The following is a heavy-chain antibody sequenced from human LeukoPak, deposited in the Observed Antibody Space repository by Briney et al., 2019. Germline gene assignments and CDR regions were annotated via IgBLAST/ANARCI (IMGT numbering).Heavy chain of an antibody. CDR2: IYPGDSDT. CDR1: GYSFTSYW. V-gene: IGHV5-51*01. Sequence: GKSLKISCKGSGYSFTSYWIGWVRQMPGKGLEWMGIIYPGDSDTRYSPSFQGQVTISADKSISTAYLQWSSLKASDTAMYYCARVRGYYDFWSGYYRGGGRRSNWFDPWGQGTLVTVSS. CDR3: ARVRGYYDFWSGYYRGGGRRSNWFDP. J-gene: IGHJ5*02. D-gene: IGHD3-3*01.